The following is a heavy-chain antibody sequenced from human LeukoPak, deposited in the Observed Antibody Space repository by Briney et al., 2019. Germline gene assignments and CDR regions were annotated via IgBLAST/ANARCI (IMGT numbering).Heavy chain of an antibody. CDR1: GFTFSSCA. CDR3: ARSRAVAFDY. V-gene: IGHV3-30-3*01. J-gene: IGHJ4*02. CDR2: ISYDGSNK. D-gene: IGHD6-19*01. Sequence: GRSLRLSCAASGFTFSSCAMHWVRQAPGKGLEWVAVISYDGSNKYYADSVKGRFTISRDNSKNTLYLQMISLRIEDTAVYYCARSRAVAFDYWGQGTLVTVSS.